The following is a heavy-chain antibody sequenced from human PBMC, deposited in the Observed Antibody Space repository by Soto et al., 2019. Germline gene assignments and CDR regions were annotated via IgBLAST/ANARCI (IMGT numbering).Heavy chain of an antibody. V-gene: IGHV3-74*01. CDR2: INSDGSST. CDR1: GFTFSSYW. CDR3: ARDSGRYQRSEEYGMDV. Sequence: EVQLVESGGGLVQPGGSLRLSCAASGFTFSSYWMHWVRQAPGKGLVWVSSINSDGSSTSYADSVKGRFTISRDNAKNTLYLQMNSLRAEDTAVYYCARDSGRYQRSEEYGMDVWGQGTTVIVSS. J-gene: IGHJ6*02. D-gene: IGHD1-26*01.